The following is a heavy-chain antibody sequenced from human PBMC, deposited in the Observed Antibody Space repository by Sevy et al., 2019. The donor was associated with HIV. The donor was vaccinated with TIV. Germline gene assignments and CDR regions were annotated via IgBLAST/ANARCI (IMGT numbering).Heavy chain of an antibody. D-gene: IGHD3-10*01. J-gene: IGHJ6*02. V-gene: IGHV1-69*13. CDR1: GGTFSSYA. CDR2: IIPIFGTA. Sequence: ASVKVSCKASGGTFSSYAISWVRQAPGQGLEWMGGIIPIFGTANYAQKFQGRVTITADESTSTAYMELSSLRSEDTAVYYCARGRGSGSHDRYYGMDVWGQGTTVTVSS. CDR3: ARGRGSGSHDRYYGMDV.